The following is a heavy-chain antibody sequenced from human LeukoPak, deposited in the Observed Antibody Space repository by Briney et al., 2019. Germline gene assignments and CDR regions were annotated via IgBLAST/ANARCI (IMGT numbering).Heavy chain of an antibody. J-gene: IGHJ4*02. D-gene: IGHD6-6*01. CDR1: GGSINSALYY. CDR2: INHGGGT. Sequence: SETLSLTCTVSGGSINSALYYWAWIRQPPGKGLEWIGEINHGGGTRYNPSLKSRATISVDTSKKQFSLNLTSVTAADTAVYYCARDQPSYSSSYWGQGTLVTVSS. CDR3: ARDQPSYSSSY. V-gene: IGHV4-39*07.